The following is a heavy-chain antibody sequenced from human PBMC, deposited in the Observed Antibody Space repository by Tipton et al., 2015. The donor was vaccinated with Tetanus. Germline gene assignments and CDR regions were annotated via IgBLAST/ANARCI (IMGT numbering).Heavy chain of an antibody. CDR2: IYYSGNT. J-gene: IGHJ4*02. CDR1: GGSISVSDYH. D-gene: IGHD6-6*01. Sequence: TLSLTCTVSGGSISVSDYHWGWVRQPPGKGLDWIGSIYYSGNTYYKPSLKSRVTISVDTSKNQFSLKLTSVTAADTAVYYCSREKSSSSDYWGQGTLVTVSS. V-gene: IGHV4-39*01. CDR3: SREKSSSSDY.